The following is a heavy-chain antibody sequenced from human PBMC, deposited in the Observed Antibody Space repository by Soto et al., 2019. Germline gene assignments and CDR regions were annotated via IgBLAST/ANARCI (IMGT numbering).Heavy chain of an antibody. V-gene: IGHV4-59*08. Sequence: PSETLSLTCTVSGGSISSYYWSWVRQPPGKGLEWIGYIYYSGSTNYNPSLKSRVTMSVDTSKNQFSLKLSSVTAADTAVYYCARQLYYYDSSGYYDYWGQGTLVTVSS. CDR1: GGSISSYY. CDR3: ARQLYYYDSSGYYDY. D-gene: IGHD3-22*01. CDR2: IYYSGST. J-gene: IGHJ4*02.